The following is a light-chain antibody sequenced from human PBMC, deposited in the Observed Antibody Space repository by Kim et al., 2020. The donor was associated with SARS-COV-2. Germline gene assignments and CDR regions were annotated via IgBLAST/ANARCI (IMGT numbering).Light chain of an antibody. J-gene: IGKJ1*01. CDR3: QQYYTVPWT. CDR1: QSLLYSPNNKNY. CDR2: WAS. Sequence: AXVTCKSSQSLLYSPNNKNYLSWYQHKVGQRPKLLMYWASTRESGVPDRFSDSGSGTDFTLTIISLQPEDVAVYYCQQYYTVPWTFGPGTKVDIK. V-gene: IGKV4-1*01.